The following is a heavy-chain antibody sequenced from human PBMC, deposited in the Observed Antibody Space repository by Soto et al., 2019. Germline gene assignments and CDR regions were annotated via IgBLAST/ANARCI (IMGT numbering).Heavy chain of an antibody. CDR2: ISSSSSYI. D-gene: IGHD3-3*01. Sequence: GGSLRLSCAASGFTFSSYSMNWVRQAPGKGLEWVSSISSSSSYIYYADSVKGRFTISRDNAKNSLYLQMNSLRAEDTAVYYCAREGRRRFLEWSYYYGMDVWGQGTTVTVSS. CDR1: GFTFSSYS. CDR3: AREGRRRFLEWSYYYGMDV. J-gene: IGHJ6*02. V-gene: IGHV3-21*01.